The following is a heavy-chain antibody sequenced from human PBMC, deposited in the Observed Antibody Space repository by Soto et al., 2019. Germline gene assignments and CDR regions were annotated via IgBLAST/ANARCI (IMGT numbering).Heavy chain of an antibody. J-gene: IGHJ4*02. Sequence: QVQLVESGGGVVQPGRSLRLSCAASGFTFSSYGMHWVRQAPGKGLEWVAVIWYDGSNKYYADSVKGRFTISRDNSKNTLYLQMNRLRAEDTAVYYCARDLIAVAGTVDYWGQGTLVTVSS. V-gene: IGHV3-33*01. CDR3: ARDLIAVAGTVDY. D-gene: IGHD6-19*01. CDR2: IWYDGSNK. CDR1: GFTFSSYG.